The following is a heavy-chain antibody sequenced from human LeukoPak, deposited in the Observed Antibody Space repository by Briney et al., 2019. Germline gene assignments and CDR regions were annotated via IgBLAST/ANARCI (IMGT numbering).Heavy chain of an antibody. Sequence: PGGSLRLSCAASGFTFSSYAMSWVRQAPGKGLEWVSTINGGGVNTHYADSVGGRFTISRDNSKNTLYLQMNSLRAEDTAVYYCARTYYYDSSGSYYFDYWGQGTLVTVSS. CDR1: GFTFSSYA. CDR3: ARTYYYDSSGSYYFDY. V-gene: IGHV3-23*01. J-gene: IGHJ4*02. D-gene: IGHD3-22*01. CDR2: INGGGVNT.